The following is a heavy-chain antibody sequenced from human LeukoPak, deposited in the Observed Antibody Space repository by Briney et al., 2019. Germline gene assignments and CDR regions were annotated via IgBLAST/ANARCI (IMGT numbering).Heavy chain of an antibody. CDR2: INHSGST. Sequence: SETLSLTCAVYGGSFSGYYWSWIRQPPGKGLEWIGEINHSGSTNYNPSLKSRVTISVDTSKNQFSLKLSSVTAADTAVYYCARTTTTGTYYFDYWGQGTLVTASS. V-gene: IGHV4-34*01. D-gene: IGHD1-1*01. J-gene: IGHJ4*02. CDR3: ARTTTTGTYYFDY. CDR1: GGSFSGYY.